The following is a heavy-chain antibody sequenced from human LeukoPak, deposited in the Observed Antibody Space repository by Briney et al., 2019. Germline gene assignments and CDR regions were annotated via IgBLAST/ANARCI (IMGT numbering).Heavy chain of an antibody. V-gene: IGHV1-46*01. CDR2: INPSGGST. Sequence: ASVKVSCKASGYTFTSYYMHWLLQAPGQGLEWMGIINPSGGSTSYAQKFQGRVTMNRDTSTSTVYMQLSSLRSEDTAVYYCARDLVGATGYWGQGTLVTVSS. J-gene: IGHJ4*02. D-gene: IGHD1-26*01. CDR3: ARDLVGATGY. CDR1: GYTFTSYY.